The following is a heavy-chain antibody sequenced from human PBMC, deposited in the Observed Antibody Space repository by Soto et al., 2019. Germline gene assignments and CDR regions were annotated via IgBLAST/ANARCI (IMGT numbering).Heavy chain of an antibody. CDR1: GYSFTSYW. V-gene: IGHV5-10-1*01. CDR3: ASAYSSRPVRGAFDI. D-gene: IGHD6-13*01. J-gene: IGHJ3*02. Sequence: GESLKISCKGSGYSFTSYWISWVRQMPGKGLEWTGRIDPSDSYTNYSPSFQGHVTISADKSISTAYLQWSSLKASDTAMYYCASAYSSRPVRGAFDIWGQGTMVTVSS. CDR2: IDPSDSYT.